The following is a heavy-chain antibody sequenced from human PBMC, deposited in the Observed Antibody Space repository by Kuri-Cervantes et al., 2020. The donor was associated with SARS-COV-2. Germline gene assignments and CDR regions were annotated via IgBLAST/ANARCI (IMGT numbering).Heavy chain of an antibody. V-gene: IGHV4-39*07. Sequence: GSLRLSCTASGGSISSSSYYWGWIRQPPGKGLEWIGSIYYSGSTYCNPSLKSRVTISVDTSKNQFSLKLSSVTAADMAVYYCASQGVGAHRGQDYWGQGTLVTVSS. D-gene: IGHD1-26*01. J-gene: IGHJ4*02. CDR1: GGSISSSSYY. CDR2: IYYSGST. CDR3: ASQGVGAHRGQDY.